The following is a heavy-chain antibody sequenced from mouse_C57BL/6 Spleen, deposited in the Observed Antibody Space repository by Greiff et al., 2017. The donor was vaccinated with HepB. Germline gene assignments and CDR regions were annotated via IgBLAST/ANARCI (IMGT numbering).Heavy chain of an antibody. CDR1: GYSFTSYY. J-gene: IGHJ2*01. D-gene: IGHD2-10*01. CDR3: ARNGLPRDY. Sequence: QVQLQQSGPELVKPGASVKISCKASGYSFTSYYIHWVTQRPGQGLEWIGWIYPGSGNTKYTEKFEGKATLTADTSSSTAYMQLSSLTSEDSAVYYCARNGLPRDYWGQGTTLTVSS. V-gene: IGHV1-66*01. CDR2: IYPGSGNT.